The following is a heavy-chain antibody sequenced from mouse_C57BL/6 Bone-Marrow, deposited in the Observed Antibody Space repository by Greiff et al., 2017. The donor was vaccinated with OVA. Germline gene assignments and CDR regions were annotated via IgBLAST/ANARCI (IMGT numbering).Heavy chain of an antibody. D-gene: IGHD1-1*01. Sequence: EVHLVESGGGLVKPGGSLKLSCAASGFTFSDYGMHWVRQAPEKGLEWVAYISSGSSTIYYADTVKGRFTISRDNAKNTLFLQMTSLRSEDTAMYYCARLNYGSSPSYWYFDVWGTGTTVTVSS. J-gene: IGHJ1*03. CDR3: ARLNYGSSPSYWYFDV. CDR1: GFTFSDYG. V-gene: IGHV5-17*01. CDR2: ISSGSSTI.